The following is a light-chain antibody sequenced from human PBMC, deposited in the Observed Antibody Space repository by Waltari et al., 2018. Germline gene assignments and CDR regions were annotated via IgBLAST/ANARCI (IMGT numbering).Light chain of an antibody. CDR1: QSISNL. V-gene: IGKV1-5*03. J-gene: IGKJ4*01. CDR3: QQYNTYPLT. CDR2: KAS. Sequence: DNQMTQSPSTLSASIGDRVTITCRASQSISNLLAWYQQKPGKAPKLLIYKASSLESGVPSRFSGSGSGTDFTLTISSLQPDDFATYYCQQYNTYPLTCGGGTKVEIK.